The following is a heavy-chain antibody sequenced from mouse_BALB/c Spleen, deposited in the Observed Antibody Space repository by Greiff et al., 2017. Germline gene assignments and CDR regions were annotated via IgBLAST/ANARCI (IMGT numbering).Heavy chain of an antibody. CDR3: AREPMDY. J-gene: IGHJ4*01. V-gene: IGHV5-15*02. CDR2: ISNLAYSI. CDR1: GFTFSDYG. Sequence: EGKLMESGGGLVQPGGSRKLSCAASGFTFSDYGMAWVRQAPGKGPEWVAFISNLAYSIYYADTVTGRFTISRENAKNTLYLEMSSLRSEDTAMYYCAREPMDYWGQGTSVTVSS.